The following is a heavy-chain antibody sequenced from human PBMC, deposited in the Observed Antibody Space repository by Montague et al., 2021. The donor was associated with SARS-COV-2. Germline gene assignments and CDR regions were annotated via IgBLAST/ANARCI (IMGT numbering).Heavy chain of an antibody. D-gene: IGHD5-12*01. Sequence: SLRLSCAASGSIFDDHGMSWVRQVSGKGLEWVSGIDRNGGNPGYADSVKGRFTISRDNGKKSLFLQMDSLRAEDTAFYYCARGYNYGPFDCWGQGTLVTVSP. CDR2: IDRNGGNP. CDR1: GSIFDDHG. V-gene: IGHV3-20*04. J-gene: IGHJ4*02. CDR3: ARGYNYGPFDC.